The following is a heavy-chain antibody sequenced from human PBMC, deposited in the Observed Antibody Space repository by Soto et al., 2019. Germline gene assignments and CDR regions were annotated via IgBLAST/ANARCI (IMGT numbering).Heavy chain of an antibody. CDR1: GGSISSGGYY. Sequence: QAQLQESGPGLVKPSQTLSLTCTVSGGSISSGGYYWSWIRQHPGKGLEWIGYIYYSGSTYYNPSLKSRVTISVDTSKNQFSLKLSSVTAADTAVYYCARGGYCSGGSCYLGDNWFDPWGQGTLVTVSS. J-gene: IGHJ5*02. V-gene: IGHV4-31*03. D-gene: IGHD2-15*01. CDR2: IYYSGST. CDR3: ARGGYCSGGSCYLGDNWFDP.